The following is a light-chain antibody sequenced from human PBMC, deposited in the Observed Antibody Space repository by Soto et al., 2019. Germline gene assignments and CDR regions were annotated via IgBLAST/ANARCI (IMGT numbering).Light chain of an antibody. CDR3: CSYAGSTTWV. V-gene: IGLV2-23*01. Sequence: QSALTQPASVSGSPGQSITISCTGTSSDIGSDKLVSWYQHHPGRAPKIIIYEAFKRPSGVSNRFSGSRSGNTASLTISGLRGEDEADYYCCSYAGSTTWVFGGGTKVTVL. CDR1: SSDIGSDKL. CDR2: EAF. J-gene: IGLJ3*02.